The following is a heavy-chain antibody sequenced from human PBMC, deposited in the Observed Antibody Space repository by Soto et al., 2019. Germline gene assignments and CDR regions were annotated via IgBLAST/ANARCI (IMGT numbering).Heavy chain of an antibody. Sequence: ASVKLSCKSSGGTFSSYAISWVRQAPGQGLEWMGGIIPIFGTANYAQKFQGRVTITADESTSTAYMELSSLRSEDTAVYYCAKARQQLFYYYYYGMDVWGQGTTVTVSS. V-gene: IGHV1-69*13. CDR2: IIPIFGTA. CDR3: AKARQQLFYYYYYGMDV. J-gene: IGHJ6*02. D-gene: IGHD6-13*01. CDR1: GGTFSSYA.